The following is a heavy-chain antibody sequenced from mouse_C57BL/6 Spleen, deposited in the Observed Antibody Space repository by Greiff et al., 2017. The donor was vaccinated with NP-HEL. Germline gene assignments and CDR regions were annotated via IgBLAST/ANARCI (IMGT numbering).Heavy chain of an antibody. D-gene: IGHD1-3*01. V-gene: IGHV5-6*01. CDR2: ISSGGSYT. CDR3: ARPKPYYLDY. Sequence: EVNVVESGGDLVKPGGSLKLSCAASGFTFSSYGMSWVRQTPDKRLEWVATISSGGSYTYYPDSVKGRFTISRDNAKNTLYLQMSSLKSEDTAMYYCARPKPYYLDYWGQGTTLTVSS. J-gene: IGHJ2*01. CDR1: GFTFSSYG.